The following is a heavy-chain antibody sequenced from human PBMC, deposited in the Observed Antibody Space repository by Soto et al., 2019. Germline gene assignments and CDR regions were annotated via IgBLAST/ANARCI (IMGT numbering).Heavy chain of an antibody. CDR1: GFSFSKYG. D-gene: IGHD6-19*01. CDR2: ISYDGSEK. V-gene: IGHV3-30*18. J-gene: IGHJ6*02. Sequence: QVALVESGGGVVRPGRSLRLSCGASGFSFSKYGMHWVRQAPGEGLEWLSLISYDGSEKWYAESVKGRFTISRDNSKNTLYLQMNSLRGDDTAVYFCAKGYEVSPPVASAWYSNYFYGVDVWGRGTTVTDSS. CDR3: AKGYEVSPPVASAWYSNYFYGVDV.